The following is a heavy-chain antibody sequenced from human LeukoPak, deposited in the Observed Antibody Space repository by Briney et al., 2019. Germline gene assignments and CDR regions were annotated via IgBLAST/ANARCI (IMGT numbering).Heavy chain of an antibody. CDR1: GYTFTNYP. J-gene: IGHJ3*02. CDR3: AREHPDYHGFDI. CDR2: IFPGGGVT. V-gene: IGHV1-46*01. Sequence: ASVKVSCKASGYTFTNYPMHWVRQAPGQGLEWMGVIFPGGGVTVHAQKFQGRVTVTRDTSTSTVYMELSSLRSDDTAVYYCAREHPDYHGFDIWGQGTMVTVSS. D-gene: IGHD4-11*01.